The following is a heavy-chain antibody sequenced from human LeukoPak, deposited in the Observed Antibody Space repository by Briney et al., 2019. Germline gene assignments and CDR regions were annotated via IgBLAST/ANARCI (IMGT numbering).Heavy chain of an antibody. CDR2: IRYDGSNK. CDR3: AKARCSSTSCEFDY. J-gene: IGHJ4*02. Sequence: GGSLRLSCAASGFTFSSYGMHWVRQAPGKGLEWMAFIRYDGSNKYYADSVKGRFTISRDNSKNTLYLQMNSLRAEDTAVYYCAKARCSSTSCEFDYWGQGNPGHRLL. CDR1: GFTFSSYG. D-gene: IGHD2-2*01. V-gene: IGHV3-30*02.